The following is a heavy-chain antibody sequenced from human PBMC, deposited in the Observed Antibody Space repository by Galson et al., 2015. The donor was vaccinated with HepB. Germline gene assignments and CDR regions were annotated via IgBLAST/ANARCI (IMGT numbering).Heavy chain of an antibody. D-gene: IGHD4-23*01. Sequence: SLRLSCAASGFTVSNNYMTWVRQAPGKGLEWASVIYSGVSTQYADSVKGRFTISRDNSKNTLYLQMNSLRAEDTAVYYCARGSGGSIFDYWGQGTLVTVSS. CDR2: IYSGVST. CDR3: ARGSGGSIFDY. CDR1: GFTVSNNY. V-gene: IGHV3-53*01. J-gene: IGHJ4*02.